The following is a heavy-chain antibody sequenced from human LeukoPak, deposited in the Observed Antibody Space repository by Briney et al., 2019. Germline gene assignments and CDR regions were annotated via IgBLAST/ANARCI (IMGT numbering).Heavy chain of an antibody. J-gene: IGHJ3*02. D-gene: IGHD3-3*01. CDR1: GFTFSSYG. CDR3: AKAPKITIFGVAIDAFDI. CDR2: IRYDGSNK. Sequence: PGGSLRLSCAASGFTFSSYGMHWVRQAPGKGLEWVAFIRYDGSNKYYADSVKGRFTISRDNSKNTLYLQMNSLRAEDTAVYYCAKAPKITIFGVAIDAFDIWGQGTMVTVSS. V-gene: IGHV3-30*02.